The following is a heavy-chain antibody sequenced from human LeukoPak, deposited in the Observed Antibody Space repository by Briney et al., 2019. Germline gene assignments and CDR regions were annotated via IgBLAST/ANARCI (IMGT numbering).Heavy chain of an antibody. V-gene: IGHV1-46*01. D-gene: IGHD3-3*01. CDR1: GYTFTSYY. CDR3: ATPKLVNFGVVIIWYAFDI. Sequence: GASVEVSCKASGYTFTSYYMHWVRQAPGQGLEWMGIINPSGGSTSYAQKFQGRVTMTEDTSTDTAYMELSSLRSEDTAVYYCATPKLVNFGVVIIWYAFDIWGQGTMVTVSS. J-gene: IGHJ3*02. CDR2: INPSGGST.